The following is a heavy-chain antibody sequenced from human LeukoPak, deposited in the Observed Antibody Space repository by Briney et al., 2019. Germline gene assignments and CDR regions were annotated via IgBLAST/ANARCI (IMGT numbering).Heavy chain of an antibody. D-gene: IGHD3-10*01. CDR1: GGSISSYY. V-gene: IGHV4-4*07. J-gene: IGHJ2*01. Sequence: SETLSLTCTVSGGSISSYYWSWIRQPAGKGLEWIGRIYTSGSTNYNPSLKSRVTMSVDTSKNQFSLKLSSVTAADTAVYYCARDRVAHSYWYFDLWGRGTLVTVSS. CDR3: ARDRVAHSYWYFDL. CDR2: IYTSGST.